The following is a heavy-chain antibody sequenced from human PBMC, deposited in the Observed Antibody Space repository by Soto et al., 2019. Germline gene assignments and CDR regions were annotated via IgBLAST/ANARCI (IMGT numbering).Heavy chain of an antibody. D-gene: IGHD1-1*01. Sequence: PSETLSLTCTVSGGSISSISHSWGWIRQSPGQGLEWIGNIFYNGITYYNPSLKSRVTISADTSKNHFSLKLRSVTVADTAVYYCARLLTGTQYYFDFCGQGSLVTVYS. V-gene: IGHV4-39*02. CDR2: IFYNGIT. CDR3: ARLLTGTQYYFDF. J-gene: IGHJ4*02. CDR1: GGSISSISHS.